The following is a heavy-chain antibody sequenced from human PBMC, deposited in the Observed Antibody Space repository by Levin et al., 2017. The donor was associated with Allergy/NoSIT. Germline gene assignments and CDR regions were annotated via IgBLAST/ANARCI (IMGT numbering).Heavy chain of an antibody. CDR3: TKGSAGSLPNLNVGY. D-gene: IGHD4-23*01. CDR2: ISGNGGST. CDR1: GFTFSSYA. Sequence: GGSLRLSCAASGFTFSSYAMSWVRQAPGKGLQWLSGISGNGGSTNCAVSVKGRFTISRDNSRNTLFLLMNSLRADDTAVYFCTKGSAGSLPNLNVGYWGQGALVTVSS. J-gene: IGHJ4*02. V-gene: IGHV3-23*01.